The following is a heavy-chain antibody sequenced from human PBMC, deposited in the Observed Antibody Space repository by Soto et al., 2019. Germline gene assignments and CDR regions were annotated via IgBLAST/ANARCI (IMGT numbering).Heavy chain of an antibody. Sequence: GGSLRLSCAASGVTFSGFAIHWVRQASGKGLEWVGRIRSKANSYATAYAASVKGRFTISRDDSKNTAYLQMNSLKTEDTAVYYCVKDQAVAGNGFDYWGQGTLVTVSS. J-gene: IGHJ4*02. CDR2: IRSKANSYAT. V-gene: IGHV3-73*01. D-gene: IGHD6-19*01. CDR1: GVTFSGFA. CDR3: VKDQAVAGNGFDY.